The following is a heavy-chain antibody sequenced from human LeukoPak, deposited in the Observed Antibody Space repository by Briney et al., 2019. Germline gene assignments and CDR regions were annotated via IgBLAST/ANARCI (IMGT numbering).Heavy chain of an antibody. J-gene: IGHJ4*02. Sequence: SETLSLTCAVYGGSFSGYYWSWIRQPPGKGLEWIGEINHSGSTNYNPSLKSRVTISVDTSKNQFSLKLSSVTAADPAVYYCARTGITMVRGVIITHDYWGQGTLVTVSS. CDR2: INHSGST. CDR1: GGSFSGYY. V-gene: IGHV4-34*01. D-gene: IGHD3-10*01. CDR3: ARTGITMVRGVIITHDY.